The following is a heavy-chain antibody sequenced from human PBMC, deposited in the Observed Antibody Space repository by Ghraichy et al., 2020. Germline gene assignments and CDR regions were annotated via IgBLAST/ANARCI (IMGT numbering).Heavy chain of an antibody. D-gene: IGHD5-12*01. Sequence: DSVKGRFTISRDNAKNSLYLQMNSLRAEDTAVYYCARSEGKVATTPQDYWGQGTLVTVSS. J-gene: IGHJ4*02. V-gene: IGHV3-7*01. CDR3: ARSEGKVATTPQDY.